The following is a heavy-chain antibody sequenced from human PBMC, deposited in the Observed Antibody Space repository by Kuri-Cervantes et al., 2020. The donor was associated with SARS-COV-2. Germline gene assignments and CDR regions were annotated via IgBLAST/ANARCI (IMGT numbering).Heavy chain of an antibody. D-gene: IGHD3-22*01. J-gene: IGHJ3*02. CDR2: ISYDGNNK. V-gene: IGHV3-30*03. CDR1: GFKFSRTD. Sequence: GGSLRLSCAASGFKFSRTDMHWVRQAPGKGLEWVAFISYDGNNKKCIASGKGRFTISRDNSQSTLYLQMNSLRAEDTAVYYCARDSRITMIVGGGPGAFDIWGQGTMVTVSS. CDR3: ARDSRITMIVGGGPGAFDI.